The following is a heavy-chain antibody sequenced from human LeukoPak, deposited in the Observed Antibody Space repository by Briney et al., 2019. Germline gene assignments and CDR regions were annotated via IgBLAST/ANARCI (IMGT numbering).Heavy chain of an antibody. D-gene: IGHD4-17*01. CDR3: ARGYGDHVGPFYFQH. CDR1: GFIDSTIY. CDR2: IYSGGNT. Sequence: GGPLTLLCAASGFIDSTIYMTGLRQAPGRGLVWVSNIYSGGNTYYADSVKGRFTISRDNSKNMLYLQMNSLGVEDTAVYYCARGYGDHVGPFYFQHWGQGTLVTVSS. V-gene: IGHV3-66*01. J-gene: IGHJ1*01.